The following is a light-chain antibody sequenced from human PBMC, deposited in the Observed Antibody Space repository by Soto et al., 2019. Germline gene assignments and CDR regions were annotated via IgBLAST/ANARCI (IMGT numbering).Light chain of an antibody. CDR1: QSISSY. J-gene: IGKJ5*01. CDR3: KQSYSTPYT. CDR2: AAY. Sequence: DIQMTQSPSSLSASVGDRVSITGRASQSISSYLHWYQQKPGKAHKLLIYAAYSLQSGVQARFSGSGSGTDFTLTIRSLQPEDFATYYCKQSYSTPYTFGQGTRLEIK. V-gene: IGKV1-39*01.